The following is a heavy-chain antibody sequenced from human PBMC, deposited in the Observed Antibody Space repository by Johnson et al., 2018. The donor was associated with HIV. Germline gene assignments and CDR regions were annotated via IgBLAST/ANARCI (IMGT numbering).Heavy chain of an antibody. Sequence: VQLVESGGGVVQPGRSLRLSCAASGFTVSSNYMSWVRLGPGKGLEWVSVIYSGGSTYYADSVKGRFIISRDSSKNTLYLQMNSLRVEDTAVYYCARALSRFGVSDAFDVWGQGTMVTVSS. CDR3: ARALSRFGVSDAFDV. CDR2: IYSGGST. V-gene: IGHV3-53*01. CDR1: GFTVSSNY. D-gene: IGHD3-10*01. J-gene: IGHJ3*01.